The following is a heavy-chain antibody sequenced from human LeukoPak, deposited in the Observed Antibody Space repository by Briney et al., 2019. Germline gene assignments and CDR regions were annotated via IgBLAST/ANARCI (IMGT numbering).Heavy chain of an antibody. D-gene: IGHD4-17*01. V-gene: IGHV4-59*01. J-gene: IGHJ4*02. CDR3: ARDDYGDYFDY. CDR1: GGSISSYY. Sequence: SETLPLTCTVSGGSISSYYWSWIRQPPGKGLEWIGYIYYSGSTNYNPSLKSRVTISVDTSKNQFSLKLSSVTAADTAVYYCARDDYGDYFDYWGQGTLVTVSS. CDR2: IYYSGST.